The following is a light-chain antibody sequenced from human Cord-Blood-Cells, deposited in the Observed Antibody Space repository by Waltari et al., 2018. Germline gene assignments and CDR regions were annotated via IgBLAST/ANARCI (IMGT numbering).Light chain of an antibody. CDR2: EGS. V-gene: IGLV2-23*01. CDR1: SSDVGRSNL. J-gene: IGLJ3*02. CDR3: CSYAGSWV. Sequence: QSALTQPASVSGSPGQSITTSCTGTSSDVGRSNLVSWYQQHPGKDPKRMIYEGSKRPSGVSNRFSGSKSGNTASLTISGLQAEDEADYYCCSYAGSWVFGGGTKLTVL.